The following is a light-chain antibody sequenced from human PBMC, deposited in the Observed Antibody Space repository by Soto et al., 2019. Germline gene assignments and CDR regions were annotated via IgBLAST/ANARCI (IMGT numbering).Light chain of an antibody. V-gene: IGLV2-14*01. Sequence: QSALTQPASVSGSPGQSITISCTGTSSDVGGYNYVSWYQQHPGKAPKLMIYEVSNRPSGVSNRFSGSKSGNTASLTISGLQAEDEAEYCCSSYTSSSTQVFGGGTKLTVL. CDR1: SSDVGGYNY. J-gene: IGLJ3*02. CDR3: SSYTSSSTQV. CDR2: EVS.